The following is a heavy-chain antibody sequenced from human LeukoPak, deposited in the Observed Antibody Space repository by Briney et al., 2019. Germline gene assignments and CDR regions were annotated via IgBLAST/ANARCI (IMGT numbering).Heavy chain of an antibody. J-gene: IGHJ4*02. D-gene: IGHD2-21*02. CDR1: GGPISSSSYY. CDR2: IYYSGST. Sequence: PSETLSLTCTVSGGPISSSSYYWGWIRQPPGKGLEWIGSIYYSGSTYYNPSLKSRVTISVDTSKNQFSLKLSSVTAADTAVYYCARSPIEHIVVVTAIPPYYFDYWGQGTLVTVSS. V-gene: IGHV4-39*01. CDR3: ARSPIEHIVVVTAIPPYYFDY.